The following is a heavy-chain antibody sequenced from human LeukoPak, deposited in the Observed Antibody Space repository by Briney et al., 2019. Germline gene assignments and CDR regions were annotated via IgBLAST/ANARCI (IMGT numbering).Heavy chain of an antibody. CDR1: GYTFTSYD. D-gene: IGHD2-8*01. CDR2: MNPNSGNT. V-gene: IGHV1-8*03. Sequence: ASVKVSCKASGYTFTSYDINWVRQATGQGLEWMGWMNPNSGNTGYAQKFQGRVTITRNTSISTAYMELSSLRSEDTAVYYCARGPNRPGYCTNGVCPPNYMDVWGKGTTVTVSS. J-gene: IGHJ6*03. CDR3: ARGPNRPGYCTNGVCPPNYMDV.